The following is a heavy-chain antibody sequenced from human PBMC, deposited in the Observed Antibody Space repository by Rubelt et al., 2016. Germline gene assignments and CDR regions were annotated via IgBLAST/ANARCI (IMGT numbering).Heavy chain of an antibody. J-gene: IGHJ4*02. D-gene: IGHD3-22*01. CDR2: INQDGGER. Sequence: ASGFLFSSHWMSWVRQAPGKGLEWVANINQDGGERYYVDSVKGRFTISRDNAKNSLYLQMDTLRVEDTAVYYCARDFPASGYLYYWGQGTLVTVSS. V-gene: IGHV3-7*04. CDR3: ARDFPASGYLYY. CDR1: GFLFSSHW.